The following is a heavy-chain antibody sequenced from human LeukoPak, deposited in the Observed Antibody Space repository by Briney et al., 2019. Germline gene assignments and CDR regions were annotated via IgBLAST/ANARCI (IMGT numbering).Heavy chain of an antibody. J-gene: IGHJ4*02. D-gene: IGHD2-15*01. CDR1: GGTFSSYA. V-gene: IGHV1-69*05. Sequence: SVKVSCKASGGTFSSYAISWVRQAPGQGLEWMGGIIPIFGTANYAQKFQGRVTITTDESTSTAYMELSSRRSEDTAVYYCARVSLGDCSGGSCYFHYYFDYWGQGTLVTVSS. CDR2: IIPIFGTA. CDR3: ARVSLGDCSGGSCYFHYYFDY.